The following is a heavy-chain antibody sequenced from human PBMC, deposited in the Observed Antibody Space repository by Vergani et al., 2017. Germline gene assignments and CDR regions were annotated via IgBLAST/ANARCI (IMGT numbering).Heavy chain of an antibody. V-gene: IGHV3-30-3*01. Sequence: QVQLVESGGGVVQPGRSRGLSCPASGFPFSSYALPWVRQAPGKGLEWVAVISYDGSNKYYADSVKGRFTISRDNSKNTLYLQMNSLRAEDTAVYYCARVAIVATEGYYYYYMDVWGKGTTVTVSS. D-gene: IGHD5-12*01. CDR3: ARVAIVATEGYYYYYMDV. J-gene: IGHJ6*03. CDR2: ISYDGSNK. CDR1: GFPFSSYA.